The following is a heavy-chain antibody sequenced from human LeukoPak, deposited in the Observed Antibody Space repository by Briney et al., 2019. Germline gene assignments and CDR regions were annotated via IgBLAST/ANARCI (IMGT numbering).Heavy chain of an antibody. V-gene: IGHV4-4*02. CDR1: GGSITSTNY. J-gene: IGHJ4*02. CDR3: AREGGPYRPLDY. CDR2: VNLQGST. Sequence: SETLSLTCGVSGGSITSTNYWTWVRQPPGKGLEWTGEVNLQGSTNYNPSLMGRVAISVDMSENHIFLQLTSVTAADTAVYYCAREGGPYRPLDYSGQGTLVTVSS.